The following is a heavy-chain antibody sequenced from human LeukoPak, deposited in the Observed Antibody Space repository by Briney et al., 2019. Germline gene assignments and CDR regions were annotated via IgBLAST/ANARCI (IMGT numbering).Heavy chain of an antibody. CDR1: GFTFSSYS. CDR2: ISTSSIYI. J-gene: IGHJ5*02. Sequence: GGSLRLSCAASGFTFSSYSMNWVRQAPGKGLEWVSSISTSSIYIYYADSVKGRFTISRGNAKNSLYLQMNSLRAEDTAVYYCARATGIDGDAWGQGTLVTVSS. CDR3: ARATGIDGDA. D-gene: IGHD4-17*01. V-gene: IGHV3-21*01.